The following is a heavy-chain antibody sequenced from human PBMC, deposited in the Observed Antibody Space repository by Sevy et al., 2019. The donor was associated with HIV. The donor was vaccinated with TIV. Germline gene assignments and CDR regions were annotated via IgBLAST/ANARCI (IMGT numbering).Heavy chain of an antibody. Sequence: SETLSLTCTVSGDSISDYYWSWIRQPPGKGLEWIGYFYYGSGTTNYNPSLKSRVTISIDTSKNQFSLKVSSVTAADTAVYYSARQGATVTTLYDFQIWGQGTMVTVSS. J-gene: IGHJ3*02. CDR3: ARQGATVTTLYDFQI. CDR1: GDSISDYY. D-gene: IGHD4-4*01. CDR2: FYYGSGTT. V-gene: IGHV4-59*08.